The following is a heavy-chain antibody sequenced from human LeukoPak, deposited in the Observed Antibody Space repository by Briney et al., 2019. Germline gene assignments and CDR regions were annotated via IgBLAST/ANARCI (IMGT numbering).Heavy chain of an antibody. CDR1: GGSISSYY. CDR2: IYYSGST. CDR3: ARDHGGYTHPYYYGMDV. Sequence: ETLSLTCTVSGGSISSYYWSWIRQPPGKGLEWIGYIYYSGSTNYNPSLKSRVTISVDTSKNQFSLKLSSVTTADTAVYYCARDHGGYTHPYYYGMDVWGQGTTVTVSS. D-gene: IGHD5-12*01. J-gene: IGHJ6*02. V-gene: IGHV4-59*01.